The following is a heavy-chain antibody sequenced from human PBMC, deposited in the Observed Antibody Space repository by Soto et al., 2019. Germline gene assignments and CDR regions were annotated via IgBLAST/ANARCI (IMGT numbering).Heavy chain of an antibody. CDR1: GYTFSSYS. CDR3: ARDNGYYDF. V-gene: IGHV1-18*01. Sequence: QLQMVQSGAEVKQPGASVKLSCKTSGYTFSSYSINWVRQAPGQGLDWMAWISTTSGNTHYADRVQGRVTVTLDKSASTAFMEMWGLTSDDTAVYFCARDNGYYDFWGQVTLVTVSS. J-gene: IGHJ4*02. CDR2: ISTTSGNT. D-gene: IGHD2-8*01.